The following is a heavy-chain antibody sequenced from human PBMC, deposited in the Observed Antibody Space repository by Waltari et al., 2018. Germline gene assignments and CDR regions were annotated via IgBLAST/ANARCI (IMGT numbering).Heavy chain of an antibody. CDR3: ARSLFRDNIDY. CDR2: INHSGST. D-gene: IGHD3-3*01. CDR1: GGSFSGYY. V-gene: IGHV4-34*01. Sequence: QVQLQQWGAGLLKPSETLSLPCAVYGGSFSGYYWSWIRQPPGKGLEWIGEINHSGSTNYNPSLKSRVTISVDTSKNQFSLKLSSVTAADTAVYYCARSLFRDNIDYWGQGTLVTVSS. J-gene: IGHJ4*02.